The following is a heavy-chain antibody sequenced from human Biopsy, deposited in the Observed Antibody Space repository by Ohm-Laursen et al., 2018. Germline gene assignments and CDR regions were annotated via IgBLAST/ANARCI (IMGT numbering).Heavy chain of an antibody. Sequence: SLRLSCAASGFPFSNYAMTWVRQAPGKGLEWVSCSSGSGNSTFYADSVKGRFAVSRDNSKNTLYLQMNSLRAEDTAVYYCAKSRGGSCYKGVDPWGQGTLVTVSS. V-gene: IGHV3-23*01. CDR3: AKSRGGSCYKGVDP. D-gene: IGHD2-15*01. J-gene: IGHJ5*02. CDR2: SSGSGNST. CDR1: GFPFSNYA.